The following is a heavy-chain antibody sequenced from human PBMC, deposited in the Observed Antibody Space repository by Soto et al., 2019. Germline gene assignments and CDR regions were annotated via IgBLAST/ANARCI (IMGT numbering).Heavy chain of an antibody. Sequence: GASVKVSCKASGGTFSSYAISWVRQAPGQGLEWVGGIIPIFGTANYAQKFQGRVTITADESTSTAYMELSSLRSEDTAVYYCARRSAYSSGWYYYFDYWGQGTLVTVSS. CDR3: ARRSAYSSGWYYYFDY. V-gene: IGHV1-69*13. J-gene: IGHJ4*02. D-gene: IGHD6-19*01. CDR2: IIPIFGTA. CDR1: GGTFSSYA.